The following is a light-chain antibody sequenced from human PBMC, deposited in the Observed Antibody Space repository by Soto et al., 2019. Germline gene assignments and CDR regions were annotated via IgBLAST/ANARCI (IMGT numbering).Light chain of an antibody. CDR3: QQYNSWPPLT. Sequence: EIVMTQSPATLSVSPGERATLSCRDSQSVSSNLAWYQQKPGQAPRLLIYGASTRATGIPARFSGSGSGTEFTLTISSLQSEDLAVYYCQQYNSWPPLTFGGGTKVEIK. V-gene: IGKV3-15*01. J-gene: IGKJ4*01. CDR1: QSVSSN. CDR2: GAS.